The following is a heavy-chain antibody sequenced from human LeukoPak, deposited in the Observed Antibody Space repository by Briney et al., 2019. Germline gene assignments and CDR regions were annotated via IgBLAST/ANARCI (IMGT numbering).Heavy chain of an antibody. Sequence: GGSLRLSCAASGFTFSSYEMNWVRQAPGKGLEWVSYISSSGSTIYYADSVKGRFTISRDNAKNSLYLQMNSLRAEDTAVYYCARTAYDSSGYYDYWGQGNLVTVSS. CDR1: GFTFSSYE. CDR3: ARTAYDSSGYYDY. CDR2: ISSSGSTI. D-gene: IGHD3-22*01. V-gene: IGHV3-48*03. J-gene: IGHJ4*02.